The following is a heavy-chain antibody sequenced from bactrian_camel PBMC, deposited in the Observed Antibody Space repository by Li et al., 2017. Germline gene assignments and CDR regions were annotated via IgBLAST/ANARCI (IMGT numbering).Heavy chain of an antibody. CDR3: AIGGSAIIATTFAL. D-gene: IGHD4*01. CDR1: DRPYGQYC. Sequence: VQLVESGGGSVPVGGSLTLSCKASFDRPYGQYCMAWYRQAPGREGIALLGVDGGSSYADSVKGRFTISRDTAKSTLYLQMNSLEAEDSGVYSCAIGGSAIIATTFALRGQGTQVTVS. V-gene: IGHV3S55*01. CDR2: LGVDGGS. J-gene: IGHJ4*01.